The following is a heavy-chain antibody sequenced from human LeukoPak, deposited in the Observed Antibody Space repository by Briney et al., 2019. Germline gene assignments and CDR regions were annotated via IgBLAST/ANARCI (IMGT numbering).Heavy chain of an antibody. CDR1: GFTLSIYS. J-gene: IGHJ4*02. CDR3: ARDWATRERVPNWVDY. V-gene: IGHV3-48*04. D-gene: IGHD7-27*01. Sequence: GGSLSLSCAASGFTLSIYSMIWVRQAPGKGLEWVSYISSSSSTIYYADSVKGRFTISRDNAKNSLYLQMNSLRAEDTAVYYCARDWATRERVPNWVDYWGQGTLVTVSS. CDR2: ISSSSSTI.